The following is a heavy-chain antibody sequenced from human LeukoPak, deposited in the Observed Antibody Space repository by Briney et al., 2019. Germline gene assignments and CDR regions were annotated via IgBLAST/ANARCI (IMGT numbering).Heavy chain of an antibody. J-gene: IGHJ6*02. CDR1: GYTFTSYG. CDR2: ISAYNGNT. D-gene: IGHD3-10*01. Sequence: GASVKVSCKASGYTFTSYGISWVRQAPGQGLEWMGWISAYNGNTNYAQKLQGRVTMTTDTSTSTAYMELRSLRSDDTAVYYCARFSGGSGSQLYYYYGMDVWGQGTTVTVSS. CDR3: ARFSGGSGSQLYYYYGMDV. V-gene: IGHV1-18*01.